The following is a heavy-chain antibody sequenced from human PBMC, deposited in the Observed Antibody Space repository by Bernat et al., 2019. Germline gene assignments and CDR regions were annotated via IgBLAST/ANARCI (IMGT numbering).Heavy chain of an antibody. CDR2: IYYSGST. V-gene: IGHV4-59*01. D-gene: IGHD3-3*01. Sequence: QVQLQESGPGLVKPSETLSLTCTVSGGSISSYYWSWIRQPPGKGLEWIGYIYYSGSTNYNPSLKSRVTISVDTSKNQFSLKLSSVTAVDTAVYYCARGWVLTRNYDFWSGPTHWYFDLWGRGTLVTVSS. CDR1: GGSISSYY. CDR3: ARGWVLTRNYDFWSGPTHWYFDL. J-gene: IGHJ2*01.